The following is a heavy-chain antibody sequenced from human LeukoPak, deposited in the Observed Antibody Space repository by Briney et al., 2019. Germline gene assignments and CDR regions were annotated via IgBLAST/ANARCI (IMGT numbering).Heavy chain of an antibody. Sequence: GGSLRLSCAASGFXFSSYWMTWVRQAPGKGLEWGANIKQDGSEKYYVDSVKGRFTISRDNAKNSLYLQMNSLRAEDTAIYFCARVYSSSSRYFDYWGQGTLVTVSS. CDR1: GFXFSSYW. J-gene: IGHJ4*02. D-gene: IGHD6-6*01. CDR2: IKQDGSEK. V-gene: IGHV3-7*05. CDR3: ARVYSSSSRYFDY.